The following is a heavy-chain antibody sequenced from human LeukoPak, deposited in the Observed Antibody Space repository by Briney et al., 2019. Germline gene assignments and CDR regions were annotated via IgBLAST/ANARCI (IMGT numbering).Heavy chain of an antibody. V-gene: IGHV3-30*03. J-gene: IGHJ4*02. CDR2: ISHDGSNK. CDR1: GFTFRTYG. CDR3: ARATPGVNSFDSSGIDY. D-gene: IGHD3-22*01. Sequence: GRSLRLSCEASGFTFRTYGMHWVRQAPGKGLEWVTTISHDGSNKDYADSVKGRFTISRDNSKDTLYLQMNSLRAEDTAVYFCARATPGVNSFDSSGIDYWAQGTLVTVSS.